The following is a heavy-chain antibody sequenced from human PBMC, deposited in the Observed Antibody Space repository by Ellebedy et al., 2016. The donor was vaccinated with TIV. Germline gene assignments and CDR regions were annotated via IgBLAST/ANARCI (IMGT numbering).Heavy chain of an antibody. CDR1: GGSFSGYY. J-gene: IGHJ4*02. CDR2: MNQSGNT. V-gene: IGHV4-34*01. Sequence: SETLSLTCAVYGGSFSGYYWSWVRQPPGKGLEWIGEMNQSGNTNYNPSLKSRVTISVDTSKNQLYLKLSSVTAADTAVYYCASGYYDTLTGSTGGDFDSWGQGTLVTVSS. D-gene: IGHD3-9*01. CDR3: ASGYYDTLTGSTGGDFDS.